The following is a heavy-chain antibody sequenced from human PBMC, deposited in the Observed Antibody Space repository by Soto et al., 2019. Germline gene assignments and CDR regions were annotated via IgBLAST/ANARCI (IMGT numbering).Heavy chain of an antibody. CDR1: GFTFSRYG. CDR2: ISSSTSYV. Sequence: EVQLVESGGGLVKPGGSLWLSCAASGFTFSRYGMNWVRQAPGKGLEWVSSISSSTSYVYYADSVKGRFSVTRDNAKKILYLEMYALRTEDTAVYYCARDPSEGRVGNWFESWGQGTLVTVSS. CDR3: ARDPSEGRVGNWFES. D-gene: IGHD2-2*01. V-gene: IGHV3-21*01. J-gene: IGHJ5*01.